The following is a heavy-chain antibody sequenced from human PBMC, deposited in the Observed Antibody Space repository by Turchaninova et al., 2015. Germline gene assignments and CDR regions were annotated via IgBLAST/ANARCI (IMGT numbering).Heavy chain of an antibody. Sequence: VQLQESGPGLGKPAGALSLNCVVLCYSTSSGSYWGWIRPPPGKGLEWSAIIFHRGSTNYNPSLKSPVTISVDTSKNQFSLKLSSVTAADMAVYYCARRRGSHYFDYWGQGTLVTVSS. CDR1: CYSTSSGSY. V-gene: IGHV4-38-2*01. D-gene: IGHD1-26*01. CDR2: IFHRGST. CDR3: ARRRGSHYFDY. J-gene: IGHJ4*02.